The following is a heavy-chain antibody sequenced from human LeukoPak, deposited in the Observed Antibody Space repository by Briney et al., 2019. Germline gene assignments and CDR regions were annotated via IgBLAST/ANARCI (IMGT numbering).Heavy chain of an antibody. J-gene: IGHJ4*02. V-gene: IGHV1-46*01. D-gene: IGHD3-22*01. CDR3: AREAPGYYDSSGYTFDH. CDR1: GYTFTTYY. Sequence: ASVNVSCKTSGYTFTTYYMHWVRQAPGQGLEWMGIINTNDGDTRKAQKFQGRVIMTRDTSTSTIYMELSSLRSEDTAVYYCAREAPGYYDSSGYTFDHWGQGTLVTVSS. CDR2: INTNDGDT.